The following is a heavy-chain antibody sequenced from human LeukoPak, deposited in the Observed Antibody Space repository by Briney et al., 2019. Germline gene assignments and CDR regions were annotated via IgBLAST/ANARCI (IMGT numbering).Heavy chain of an antibody. V-gene: IGHV4-59*01. J-gene: IGHJ4*02. D-gene: IGHD6-19*01. Sequence: PSETLSPTCTVSGGSISSYYWSWIRQPPGKRLEWIGYIYYSGSPTYNPSLQSRVPISVDTSKTQSSLKLSSVTAADTAVYYCAREGAVAGGLEYWGQGTLVTVSS. CDR2: IYYSGSP. CDR1: GGSISSYY. CDR3: AREGAVAGGLEY.